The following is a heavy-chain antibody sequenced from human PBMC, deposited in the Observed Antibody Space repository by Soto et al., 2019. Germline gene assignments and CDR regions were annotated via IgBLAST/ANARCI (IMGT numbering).Heavy chain of an antibody. CDR1: GGTFSSYA. CDR3: ARDRGPSSGYYPYWFDP. J-gene: IGHJ5*02. D-gene: IGHD3-22*01. CDR2: IIPIVGTA. V-gene: IGHV1-69*12. Sequence: QVQLVQSGAEVKKPGSSVKVSCKASGGTFSSYAISWVRQAPGQGLEWMGEIIPIVGTANYAQKFQGRVTITADESTSTAYMELSSLRSEDTAVYYCARDRGPSSGYYPYWFDPWGQGTLVTDSS.